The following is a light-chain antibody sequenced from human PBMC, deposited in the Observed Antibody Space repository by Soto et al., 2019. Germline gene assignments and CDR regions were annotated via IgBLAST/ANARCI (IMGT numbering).Light chain of an antibody. CDR1: RGHSSFA. Sequence: QPVLTQSPSASASLGASVRLTCTLSRGHSSFAIAWHQQRPEKGPRFLMKLNSDGTHKRGDGVPDRFSASTSGTERYLTISSLQSDDEADYYCQTWDTAPQFGGGTKLTVL. CDR2: LNSDGTH. J-gene: IGLJ2*01. CDR3: QTWDTAPQ. V-gene: IGLV4-69*01.